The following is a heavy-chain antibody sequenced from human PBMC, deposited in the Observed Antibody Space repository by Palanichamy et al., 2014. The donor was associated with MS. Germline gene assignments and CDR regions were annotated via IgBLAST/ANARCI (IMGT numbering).Heavy chain of an antibody. CDR2: IYSGGST. J-gene: IGHJ5*02. CDR1: GFTVSSNY. D-gene: IGHD5-18*01. CDR3: AAYSYGRNWFDP. V-gene: IGHV3-53*01. Sequence: EVQLVESGGGLIQPGGSLRLSCAASGFTVSSNYMSWVRQAPGKGLEWVSVIYSGGSTYYADSVKGRFTVSRDNSKNTLYLQMNSLRAEDTAVYYCAAYSYGRNWFDPWGQGTLVTVSS.